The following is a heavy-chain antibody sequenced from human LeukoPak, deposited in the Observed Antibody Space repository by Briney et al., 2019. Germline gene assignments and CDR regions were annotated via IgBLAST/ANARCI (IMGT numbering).Heavy chain of an antibody. CDR3: AKREKYQLLFGWFDP. J-gene: IGHJ5*02. V-gene: IGHV3-23*01. Sequence: PGGSLRLSCAASGFTFSSYAMSWVRQAPGKGLEWVSAISGSGGSTYYADSVKGRFTISRDNSKNTLYLQMNSLRAEDTAVYYCAKREKYQLLFGWFDPWGQGTLVTVSS. CDR1: GFTFSSYA. D-gene: IGHD2-2*01. CDR2: ISGSGGST.